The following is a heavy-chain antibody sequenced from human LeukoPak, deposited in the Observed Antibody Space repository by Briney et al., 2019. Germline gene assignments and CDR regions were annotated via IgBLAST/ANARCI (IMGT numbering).Heavy chain of an antibody. CDR2: IYYSGST. J-gene: IGHJ4*02. D-gene: IGHD3-3*01. CDR1: GGSISSSSYY. Sequence: PSETLSLTCTVSGGSISSSSYYWGWIRQPPGKGLEWIGSIYYSGSTYYNPSLKSRVTISVDTSKNQFSLKLSSVTAADTAVYYCARSLVRGVVIMGGTVDYWGQGTLVTVSS. V-gene: IGHV4-39*01. CDR3: ARSLVRGVVIMGGTVDY.